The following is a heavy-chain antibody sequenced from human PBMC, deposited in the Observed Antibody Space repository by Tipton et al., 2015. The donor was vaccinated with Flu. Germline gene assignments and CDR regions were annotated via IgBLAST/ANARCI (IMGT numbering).Heavy chain of an antibody. CDR3: ARRDYSNYVSNPTSWFDP. D-gene: IGHD4-11*01. CDR2: VSRTGST. V-gene: IGHV4-38-2*01. J-gene: IGHJ5*02. Sequence: LRLSCAVSGDSISSDFYWAWIRQFPGKGLEWIGTVSRTGSTIYNPSLKSRVTISIDTSKTQFSLNMRSVTAADMAVYYCARRDYSNYVSNPTSWFDPWGQGTPVTVSS. CDR1: GDSISSDFY.